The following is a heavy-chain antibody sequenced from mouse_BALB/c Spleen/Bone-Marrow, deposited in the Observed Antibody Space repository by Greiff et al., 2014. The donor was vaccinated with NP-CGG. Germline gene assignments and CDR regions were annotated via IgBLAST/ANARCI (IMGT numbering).Heavy chain of an antibody. V-gene: IGHV1S137*01. CDR1: GYTFTDYA. CDR2: ISTYYGDA. CDR3: ARDLDY. Sequence: HVQLQESGAELVRPGVSVKISCKGSGYTFTDYAVHWVKQSHAKSLEWIGVISTYYGDATYNQKFKGKATMTVDKSSSTAYMELARLTSEDSAIYYCARDLDYWGQGTTLTVSS. J-gene: IGHJ2*01.